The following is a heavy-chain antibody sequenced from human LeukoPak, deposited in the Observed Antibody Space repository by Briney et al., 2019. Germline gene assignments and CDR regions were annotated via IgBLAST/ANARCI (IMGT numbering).Heavy chain of an antibody. CDR3: AREIFGSGRYPDY. V-gene: IGHV3-33*01. CDR2: IWHDASHT. CDR1: GFSCSTYA. Sequence: GGPRRLSCAASGFSCSTYAMHWVRQAPGKGLEWVALIWHDASHTFYTDSVKVRFTISRDNSKNTVYLQMNSLGGEDTAVYYCAREIFGSGRYPDYWGQGTLVTVSS. D-gene: IGHD3-10*01. J-gene: IGHJ4*02.